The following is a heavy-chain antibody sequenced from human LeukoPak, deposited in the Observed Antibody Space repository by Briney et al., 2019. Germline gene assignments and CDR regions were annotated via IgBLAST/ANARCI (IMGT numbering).Heavy chain of an antibody. CDR3: AIYYPLAVAILHSFDI. J-gene: IGHJ3*02. CDR1: GFTFSNYC. V-gene: IGHV3-48*01. D-gene: IGHD6-19*01. Sequence: GGSLRLSCAASGFTFSNYCMNWVRQAPGKGLEGVSKISSSSSTIYYADTVKGRFTISSYNAKNSLYLQMNSLRAEDTAVYYCAIYYPLAVAILHSFDIWYQGTMALVSS. CDR2: ISSSSSTI.